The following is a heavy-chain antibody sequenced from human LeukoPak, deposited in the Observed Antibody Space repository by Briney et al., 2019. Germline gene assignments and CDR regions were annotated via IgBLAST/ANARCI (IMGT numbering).Heavy chain of an antibody. D-gene: IGHD6-19*01. CDR3: ARVSVAGTPDRDYFDY. Sequence: ASVKVSCKTSGYSFTAFYIHWVRQAPGQGLEWMGRINPNSGGTSYAQQFQGRVTMTRDTSISTAYMELSSLRSDDTAVYYCARVSVAGTPDRDYFDYWGQGTLVTVSS. V-gene: IGHV1-2*06. CDR2: INPNSGGT. CDR1: GYSFTAFY. J-gene: IGHJ4*02.